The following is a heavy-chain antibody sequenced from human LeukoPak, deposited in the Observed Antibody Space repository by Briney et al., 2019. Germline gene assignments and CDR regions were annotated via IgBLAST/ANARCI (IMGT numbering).Heavy chain of an antibody. CDR3: ARDSSLEMATISSFDY. CDR2: IGSRSIYI. D-gene: IGHD5-24*01. V-gene: IGHV3-21*06. CDR1: GFTFSNYY. Sequence: GGSLGLSCAASGFTFSNYYMNWVRQAPGKGLEWVSSIGSRSIYIYYADSVKGRFTIFRDNAKNSLYLQMNSLRAEDTAVYYCARDSSLEMATISSFDYWGQGTLVTVSS. J-gene: IGHJ4*02.